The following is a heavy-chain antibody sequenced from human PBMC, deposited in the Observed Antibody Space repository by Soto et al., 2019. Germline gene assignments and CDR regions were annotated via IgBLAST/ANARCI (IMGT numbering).Heavy chain of an antibody. CDR2: IIPIFGTP. J-gene: IGHJ4*02. CDR3: ARDRDDYGSGNYYNRIDC. V-gene: IGHV1-69*01. Sequence: QVQLVQSGAEVKKPGSSVKVSCKASGGIFSTYAISWLRQAPGQGLEWMGGIIPIFGTPNYAQKFHGRVTITADESTSTAYMELSRLRSEDTAVYYCARDRDDYGSGNYYNRIDCWVQGTLVTVSS. CDR1: GGIFSTYA. D-gene: IGHD3-10*01.